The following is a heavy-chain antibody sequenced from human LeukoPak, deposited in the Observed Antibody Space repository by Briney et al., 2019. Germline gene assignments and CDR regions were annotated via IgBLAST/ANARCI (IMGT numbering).Heavy chain of an antibody. D-gene: IGHD3-3*01. Sequence: GASVKVSCKASGDIFSSNGINWVRQAPGQGLEWMGRIVPSFSTIDYAQKFQGRVRIIADESTSTAYMELSSLRFEDTAMYYCARGEWYSDRSYYYGMDVWGQGTTVIVSS. V-gene: IGHV1-69*13. CDR2: IVPSFSTI. CDR3: ARGEWYSDRSYYYGMDV. J-gene: IGHJ6*02. CDR1: GDIFSSNG.